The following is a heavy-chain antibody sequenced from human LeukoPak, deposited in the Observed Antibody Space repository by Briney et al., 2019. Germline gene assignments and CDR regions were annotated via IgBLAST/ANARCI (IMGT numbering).Heavy chain of an antibody. CDR1: GFTASSNY. J-gene: IGHJ5*02. CDR2: IYSGGST. Sequence: GGSLRLSCAASGFTASSNYMSWVRQAPGKGLEWVSVIYSGGSTYYADSVKGRFTISRDNSKNTLYLQMNSLRAEDTAVYYCARDSYDSSGYYYWFDPWGQGTLVTVSS. D-gene: IGHD3-22*01. CDR3: ARDSYDSSGYYYWFDP. V-gene: IGHV3-66*02.